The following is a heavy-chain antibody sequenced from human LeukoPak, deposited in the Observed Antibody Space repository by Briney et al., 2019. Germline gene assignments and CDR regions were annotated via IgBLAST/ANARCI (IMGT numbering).Heavy chain of an antibody. V-gene: IGHV1-8*03. Sequence: EASVTVSCKASGYTFTNYHINWVRQATGQGLEWMGWMNPNNGDSGYAQKFQGRVTITRDTSISTSYMELRSLRSDDTAVHFCARTTSFTASGYDYWGQGTLVTVSS. CDR2: MNPNNGDS. J-gene: IGHJ4*02. D-gene: IGHD6-25*01. CDR1: GYTFTNYH. CDR3: ARTTSFTASGYDY.